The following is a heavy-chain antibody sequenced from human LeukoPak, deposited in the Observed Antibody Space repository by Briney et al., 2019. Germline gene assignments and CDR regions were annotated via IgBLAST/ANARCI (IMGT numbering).Heavy chain of an antibody. CDR1: GYTFTSYD. J-gene: IGHJ6*02. CDR3: AREDHFWSSMDV. D-gene: IGHD3-3*02. Sequence: EASVKVSCKASGYTFTSYDINWVRQATGQGLEWMGWMNPNSGNTGYAQKFQGRVTMTRNTSISTAYMELSSLRSEDTAVYYCAREDHFWSSMDVWGQGTTVTVSS. V-gene: IGHV1-8*01. CDR2: MNPNSGNT.